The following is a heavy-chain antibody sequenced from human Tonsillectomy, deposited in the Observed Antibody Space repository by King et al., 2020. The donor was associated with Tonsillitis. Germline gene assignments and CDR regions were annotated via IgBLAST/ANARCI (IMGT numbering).Heavy chain of an antibody. CDR3: ARGGVGATLYYFDC. CDR1: GYTFTSYY. V-gene: IGHV1-46*01. D-gene: IGHD1-26*01. J-gene: IGHJ4*02. CDR2: INPSGGGT. Sequence: VQLVESGAEVKKPGASVKVSCKASGYTFTSYYMHWVRQAPGQGLEWMGIINPSGGGTTYAQKFQGRVTMTRDTSTSTVYMEMSSLRSEDTTVYYCARGGVGATLYYFDCWGQGTLVTVSS.